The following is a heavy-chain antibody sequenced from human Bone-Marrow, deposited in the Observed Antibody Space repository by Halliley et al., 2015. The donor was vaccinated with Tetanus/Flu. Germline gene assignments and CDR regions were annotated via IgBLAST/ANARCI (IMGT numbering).Heavy chain of an antibody. D-gene: IGHD3-10*01. Sequence: QLVQSGAEVKKPGASVKVSCKASGYTFTTYGINWVRQAPGQGLEWMAWINPNNGNTNYAQSLQGRVTMTTDTSTSTAYMELRSLTSDDTAVYYCARMIFGENFFDPWGQGTLVTVSS. CDR3: ARMIFGENFFDP. J-gene: IGHJ5*02. CDR2: INPNNGNT. V-gene: IGHV1-18*04. CDR1: GYTFTTYG.